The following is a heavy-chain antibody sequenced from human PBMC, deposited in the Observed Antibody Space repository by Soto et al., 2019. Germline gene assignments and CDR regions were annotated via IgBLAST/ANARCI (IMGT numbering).Heavy chain of an antibody. J-gene: IGHJ5*02. CDR3: ARQAFPRLPWFDP. CDR1: GGSISSGDYY. D-gene: IGHD6-25*01. CDR2: IYYSGST. V-gene: IGHV4-30-4*01. Sequence: KTSETLSLTCTVSGGSISSGDYYWSWIRQPPGKGLEWIGYIYYSGSTYYNPSLKSRVTISVDTSKNQFSLKLSSVTAADTAVYYCARQAFPRLPWFDPWGQGTLVTVSS.